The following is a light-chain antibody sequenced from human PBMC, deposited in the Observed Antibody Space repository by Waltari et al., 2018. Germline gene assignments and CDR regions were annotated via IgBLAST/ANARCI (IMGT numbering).Light chain of an antibody. CDR3: CSYVGLGTYV. V-gene: IGLV2-23*02. CDR2: EVT. CDR1: SSDVGNYTL. Sequence: QSGLAQPTSASGSPGQSIPITCPGTSSDVGNYTLVSWYQQRPGKAPTLLIYEVTKRAPGTSDRFSASKSGNTASLSISGLQAQEDEADYYCCSYVGLGTYVFGTGTKVTV. J-gene: IGLJ1*01.